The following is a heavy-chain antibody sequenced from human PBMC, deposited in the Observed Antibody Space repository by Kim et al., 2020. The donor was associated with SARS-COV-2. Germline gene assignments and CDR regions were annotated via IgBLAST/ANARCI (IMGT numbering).Heavy chain of an antibody. V-gene: IGHV4-34*01. CDR3: ARLWYDSSGYYLFDY. Sequence: PSLKSRVTISVDTSQNQFSLKLSSVTAADTAVYYCARLWYDSSGYYLFDYWGQGTLVAVSS. D-gene: IGHD3-22*01. J-gene: IGHJ4*02.